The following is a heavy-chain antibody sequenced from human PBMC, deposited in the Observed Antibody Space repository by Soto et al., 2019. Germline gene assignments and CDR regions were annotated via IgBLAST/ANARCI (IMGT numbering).Heavy chain of an antibody. J-gene: IGHJ4*02. CDR2: LYYTGST. CDR1: GASISGYH. D-gene: IGHD6-19*01. V-gene: IGHV4-59*08. Sequence: QVQLQESGPGLVKPSETLSLTCTVSGASISGYHWGWIRQPPGKGLEWIGYLYYTGSTHYNPSLKSRVTMSVDMSKNQFSLKLNSVTAADTAVYYCARGFAIGWYTYFFDLWGQGPLVTVSS. CDR3: ARGFAIGWYTYFFDL.